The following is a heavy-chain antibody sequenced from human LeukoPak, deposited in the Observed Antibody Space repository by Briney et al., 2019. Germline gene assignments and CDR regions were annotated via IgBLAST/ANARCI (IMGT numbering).Heavy chain of an antibody. Sequence: SETLSLTCTVSGGSISSYYWNWIRQPPGKGLEWIGYIYTSGSTNYNPSLKSRVTISVDTSKNQFSLKLSSVTAADTAVYYCARLYDSSGYWDYYGMDVWGQGTTVTVSS. V-gene: IGHV4-4*09. D-gene: IGHD3-22*01. CDR2: IYTSGST. CDR3: ARLYDSSGYWDYYGMDV. CDR1: GGSISSYY. J-gene: IGHJ6*02.